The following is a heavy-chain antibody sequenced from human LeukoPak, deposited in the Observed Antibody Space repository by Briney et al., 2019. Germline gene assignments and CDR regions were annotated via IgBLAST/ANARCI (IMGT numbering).Heavy chain of an antibody. CDR2: ISSSSSYI. J-gene: IGHJ4*02. D-gene: IGHD1-1*01. Sequence: GGSLRLSCAASGFTFSSYSMNWVRQAPGKGLEWVSSISSSSSYIYYADSVKGRFTISRDNAKNSLYLQMNSLRAEDTAVYYCARDRYNWNDVSHYWGQGTLVTVSS. V-gene: IGHV3-21*04. CDR1: GFTFSSYS. CDR3: ARDRYNWNDVSHY.